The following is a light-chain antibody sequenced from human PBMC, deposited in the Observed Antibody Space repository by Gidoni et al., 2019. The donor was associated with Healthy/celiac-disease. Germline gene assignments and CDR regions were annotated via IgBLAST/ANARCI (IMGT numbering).Light chain of an antibody. CDR3: QQRSNXXLX. CDR1: QSVSSY. V-gene: IGKV3-11*01. CDR2: DAS. J-gene: IGKJ5*01. Sequence: EIVLTQSPATLSLSPGERATLSCRASQSVSSYLAWYQQKPGQAPRLLIYDASNRATGIPARFSGSGSGTDFTLTISSLEPEDFAVYYCQQRSNXXLXFGQGTRLEX.